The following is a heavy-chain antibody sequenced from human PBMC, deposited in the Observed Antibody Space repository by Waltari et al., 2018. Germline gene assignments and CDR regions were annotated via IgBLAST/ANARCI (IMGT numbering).Heavy chain of an antibody. D-gene: IGHD1-1*01. CDR1: GFTVSSNY. J-gene: IGHJ3*02. V-gene: IGHV3-53*01. CDR2: IDSGCST. Sequence: EVQLVESGGGLIQPGGSLSLSCSASGFTVSSNYMSWVRQAHGKGRELVSVIDSGCSTYYADAVKGRFTISSDNSKNTLYLQMNSLRADDTAVYYCAKDALYNWNDFTGAFDIWGQGTMVTVSS. CDR3: AKDALYNWNDFTGAFDI.